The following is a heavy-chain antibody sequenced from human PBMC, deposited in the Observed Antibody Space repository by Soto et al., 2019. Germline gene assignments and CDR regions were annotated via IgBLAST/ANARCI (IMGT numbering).Heavy chain of an antibody. J-gene: IGHJ4*02. CDR3: ARRRDASGSYFDS. CDR1: GFTFSSFA. D-gene: IGHD3-10*01. V-gene: IGHV3-23*01. CDR2: INDSGGST. Sequence: GGSLRLSCAASGFTFSSFAMSWVRQAPGKGLEWVSGINDSGGSTYSADSVKGRFTISRDNSKNTLYLQMNSLRADDTAVYYCARRRDASGSYFDSWSQGTLVTVSS.